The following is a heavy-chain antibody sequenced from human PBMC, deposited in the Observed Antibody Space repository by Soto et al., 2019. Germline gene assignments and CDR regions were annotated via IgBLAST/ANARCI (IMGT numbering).Heavy chain of an antibody. V-gene: IGHV3-23*01. Sequence: GGSLRLSCAASGFTFSSYAMSWVRQAPGKGLEWVSAISGSGGSTYYADSVKGRFTISRDNSKNTLYLQMNSLRAEDTAVYYCAKDLNGYYYDSSGYYPHRGYDYWGQGTLVTVSS. J-gene: IGHJ4*02. D-gene: IGHD3-22*01. CDR2: ISGSGGST. CDR3: AKDLNGYYYDSSGYYPHRGYDY. CDR1: GFTFSSYA.